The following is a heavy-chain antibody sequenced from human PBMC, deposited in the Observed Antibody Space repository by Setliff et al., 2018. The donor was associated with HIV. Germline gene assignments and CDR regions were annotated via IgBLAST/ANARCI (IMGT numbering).Heavy chain of an antibody. V-gene: IGHV1-2*02. J-gene: IGHJ3*02. CDR1: GYTFTGYY. CDR3: ARDRSHYYDSSGYYPDAFDI. CDR2: INPNSGGT. D-gene: IGHD3-22*01. Sequence: ASVKVSCKASGYTFTGYYMHWVRQAPGQGLEWMGWINPNSGGTNYAQKFQGRVTMTRDTSISTAYMELSRLRSDDTAVYYCARDRSHYYDSSGYYPDAFDIWGQGTMVTVSS.